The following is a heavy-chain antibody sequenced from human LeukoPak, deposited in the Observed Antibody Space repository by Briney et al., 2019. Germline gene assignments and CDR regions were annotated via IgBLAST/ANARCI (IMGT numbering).Heavy chain of an antibody. D-gene: IGHD4-17*01. CDR3: VRGLSTVNIWCDP. J-gene: IGHJ5*02. Sequence: SESLSLTCTVSGGSISSSSYYWGWLRQPPGKGLEWFGSIYYSGITHYNPSLKTRAPISVDTSQNQFSLKLSSVTAPDTAVFYCVRGLSTVNIWCDPWDQGTMVTVSS. CDR2: IYYSGIT. V-gene: IGHV4-39*07. CDR1: GGSISSSSYY.